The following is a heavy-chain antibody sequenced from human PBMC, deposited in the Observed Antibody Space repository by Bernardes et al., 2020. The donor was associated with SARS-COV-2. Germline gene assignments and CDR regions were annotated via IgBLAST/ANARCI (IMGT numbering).Heavy chain of an antibody. CDR1: GGSISSYY. CDR3: ARRHDYTWVFDY. V-gene: IGHV4-59*01. CDR2: IYYSGIT. D-gene: IGHD4-4*01. Sequence: ETLSLTCTVSGGSISSYYWSWIRQPPGKGLEWIGSIYYSGITNYNPSLESRVTISVDTSKNQFSLKLSSVTAADTAVYYCARRHDYTWVFDYWGQGALVPVSS. J-gene: IGHJ4*02.